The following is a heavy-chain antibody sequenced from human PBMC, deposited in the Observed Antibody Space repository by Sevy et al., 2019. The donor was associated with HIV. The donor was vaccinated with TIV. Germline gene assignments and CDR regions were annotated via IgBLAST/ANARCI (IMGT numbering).Heavy chain of an antibody. Sequence: KQSQTLSLTCAISGDSVSSNSAAWNWIRQSPTRGLEWLGRTYYRSKWYNDYAVSGKSRITINPDTSKNQFSLQLKSVTPEDTAVDDCECGHGCSPPLYAVNYYYYYGMDVWGQGTTVTVSS. CDR1: GDSVSSNSAA. V-gene: IGHV6-1*01. D-gene: IGHD2-21*02. J-gene: IGHJ6*02. CDR3: ECGHGCSPPLYAVNYYYYYGMDV. CDR2: TYYRSKWYN.